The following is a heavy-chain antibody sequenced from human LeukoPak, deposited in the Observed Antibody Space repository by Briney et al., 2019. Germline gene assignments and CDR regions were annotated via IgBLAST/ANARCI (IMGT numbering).Heavy chain of an antibody. CDR1: GFAFGSEA. J-gene: IGHJ5*02. CDR2: ISPGGGTT. V-gene: IGHV3-23*01. Sequence: GGSLRLSCAVSGFAFGSEAMSWVRQSPARGLEWVASISPGGGTTYYADYVKGRFTISRDNSKNSLFVQMNSLRAEDTAVYYCARDPPTAYYYDSSEVYWFDPWGQGTLVTVSS. D-gene: IGHD3-22*01. CDR3: ARDPPTAYYYDSSEVYWFDP.